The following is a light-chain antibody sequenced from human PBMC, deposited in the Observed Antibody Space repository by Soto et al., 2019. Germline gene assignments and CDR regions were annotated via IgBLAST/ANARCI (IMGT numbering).Light chain of an antibody. CDR3: QQYGESPRT. CDR2: GTS. CDR1: QSMSTSF. Sequence: EIVLTQSPGTLSLSPGERASLSCRASQSMSTSFIAWYQQKPGQSPRVLVYGTSRRATGIPERFSGTGSGTDFTLTSSSLKPEDFAVYYCQQYGESPRTFGQGTKVDI. V-gene: IGKV3-20*01. J-gene: IGKJ1*01.